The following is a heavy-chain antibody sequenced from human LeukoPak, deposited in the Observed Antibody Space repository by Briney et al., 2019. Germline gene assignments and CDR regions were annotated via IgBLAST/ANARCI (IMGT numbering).Heavy chain of an antibody. CDR1: GYSFTNYG. V-gene: IGHV1-18*01. Sequence: ASVTVSCKASGYSFTNYGIIWARQAPGQGLGWMGWISVYNGNTKYVQKLQGRVTLTTDTSTSTAYMELRSLRSDDTAVYYCARDYYFAMDVWGQGTTVTVSS. J-gene: IGHJ6*02. CDR3: ARDYYFAMDV. CDR2: ISVYNGNT.